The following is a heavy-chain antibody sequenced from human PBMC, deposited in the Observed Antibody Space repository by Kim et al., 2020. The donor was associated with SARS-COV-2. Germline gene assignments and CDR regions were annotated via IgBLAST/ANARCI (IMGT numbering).Heavy chain of an antibody. D-gene: IGHD1-7*01. Sequence: GGSLRLSCAASGFTFSSYAMSWVRQAPGKGLEWVSVIYSGGSSTYYADSVKGRFTISRDNSKNTLYLQMNSLRAEDTAVYYCAKELAGTTNYYGMDVWGQGTTVTVSS. V-gene: IGHV3-23*03. CDR3: AKELAGTTNYYGMDV. CDR2: IYSGGSST. J-gene: IGHJ6*02. CDR1: GFTFSSYA.